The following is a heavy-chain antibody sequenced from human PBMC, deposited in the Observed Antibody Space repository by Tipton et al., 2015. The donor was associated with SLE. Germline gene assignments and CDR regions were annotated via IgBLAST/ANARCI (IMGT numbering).Heavy chain of an antibody. CDR2: ISSDGGNK. J-gene: IGHJ4*02. V-gene: IGHV3-30*04. CDR1: GFTFSGYA. CDR3: AIHYGSGSYDYFDY. Sequence: SLRLSCVGSGFTFSGYAIHWVRQAPGKGLEWVAVISSDGGNKNYADSVKGRFTISRDNSKNTLYLQMNSLRAEDTAVYYCAIHYGSGSYDYFDYWGQGTLVTVSS. D-gene: IGHD3-10*01.